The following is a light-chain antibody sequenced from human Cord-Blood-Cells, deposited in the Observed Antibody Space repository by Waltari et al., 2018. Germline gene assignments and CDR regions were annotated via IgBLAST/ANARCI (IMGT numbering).Light chain of an antibody. V-gene: IGKV1-39*01. Sequence: DIQMTQSPPSLSASVGDRVTITCRARQSISSYLNWYQQKPGKAPKLLIYAASSLQSGVPSRFSGSGSGTDFTLTISSLQPEDFATYYCQQSYSTPLTFGGGTKVEIK. J-gene: IGKJ4*01. CDR2: AAS. CDR1: QSISSY. CDR3: QQSYSTPLT.